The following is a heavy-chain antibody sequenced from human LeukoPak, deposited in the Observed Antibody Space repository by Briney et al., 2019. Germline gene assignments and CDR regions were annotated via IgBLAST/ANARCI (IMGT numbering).Heavy chain of an antibody. CDR1: GGSISSYY. CDR3: ARVRRIAAAEVFDY. J-gene: IGHJ4*02. V-gene: IGHV4-4*07. D-gene: IGHD6-13*01. Sequence: NASETLSLTRTVSGGSISSYYWSWIRQPAGKGLEWIGRIYTSGSTNYNPSLKSRVTMSVDTSKNQFSLKLSSVTAADTAVYYCARVRRIAAAEVFDYWGLGTLVTVSS. CDR2: IYTSGST.